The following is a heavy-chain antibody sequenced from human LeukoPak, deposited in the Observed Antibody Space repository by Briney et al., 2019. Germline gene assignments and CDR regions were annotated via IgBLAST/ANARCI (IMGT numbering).Heavy chain of an antibody. J-gene: IGHJ3*02. CDR1: GFTVSSNY. CDR2: IYSGGST. CDR3: ARPLRGGYGDYGPHDAFDI. D-gene: IGHD4-17*01. V-gene: IGHV3-66*04. Sequence: PGGSLRLSCAASGFTVSSNYMSWVRQAPGKGLEWVSVIYSGGSTYYAGSVKGRFAISRDNSKNTLYLQMNSLRAEDTAVYYCARPLRGGYGDYGPHDAFDIWGQGTMVTVSS.